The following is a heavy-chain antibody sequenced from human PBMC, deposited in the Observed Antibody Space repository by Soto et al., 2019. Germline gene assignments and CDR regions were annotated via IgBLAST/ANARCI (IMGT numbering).Heavy chain of an antibody. CDR1: GYTFTNYY. CDR2: INPSDGSI. D-gene: IGHD3-3*01. Sequence: GASVKVSCKASGYTFTNYYMHWVRLAPGQGLEWMGIINPSDGSISFAQKFQGRATMTRDTSTTTVYMELSSLRSEDTAVYYCARGGRSDFWSGYFCDYWGQGTLVTVSS. V-gene: IGHV1-46*03. CDR3: ARGGRSDFWSGYFCDY. J-gene: IGHJ4*02.